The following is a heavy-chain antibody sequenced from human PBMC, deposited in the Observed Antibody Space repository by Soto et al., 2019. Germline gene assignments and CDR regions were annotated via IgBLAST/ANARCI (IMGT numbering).Heavy chain of an antibody. CDR2: IKSKTDGGTT. J-gene: IGHJ6*02. Sequence: GGSLRLSCAASGFTFSNAWMNWVRQAPGKGLEWVGRIKSKTDGGTTDYAAPVKGRFTISRDDSKNTLYLQMNSLKTEDTAVYYCTTDPTLVGAILEYYYYGMDVWGQGTTVTVSS. CDR1: GFTFSNAW. CDR3: TTDPTLVGAILEYYYYGMDV. D-gene: IGHD1-26*01. V-gene: IGHV3-15*07.